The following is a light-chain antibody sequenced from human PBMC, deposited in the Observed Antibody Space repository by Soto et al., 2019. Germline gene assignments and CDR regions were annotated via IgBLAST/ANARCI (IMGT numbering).Light chain of an antibody. J-gene: IGKJ4*01. CDR3: QQYDRWPLT. CDR2: GAS. Sequence: EIVMAQSPATLSVSPGDRATLSCRASQSVSANVAWYQQKPGQAPRLLIYGASARAPGVPASFSGSGSGTDFPLTISSLQSEDFAVYYCQQYDRWPLTFGGGTTVEIE. CDR1: QSVSAN. V-gene: IGKV3-15*01.